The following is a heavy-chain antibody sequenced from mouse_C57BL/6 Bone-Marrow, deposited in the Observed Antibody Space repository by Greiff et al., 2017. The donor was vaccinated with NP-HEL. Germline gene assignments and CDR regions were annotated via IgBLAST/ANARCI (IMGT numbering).Heavy chain of an antibody. CDR3: ARSGRYPYAMDY. D-gene: IGHD1-1*01. Sequence: EVQLQQSGPELVKPGASVKLSCKVSGYTFTDYYMNWVKQSHGKSLEWIGDINPNNGGTSYNQKFKGKATLTVDKSSSTAYMELRSLTSEDSAVYYCARSGRYPYAMDYWGQGTSVTVSS. J-gene: IGHJ4*01. CDR1: GYTFTDYY. V-gene: IGHV1-26*01. CDR2: INPNNGGT.